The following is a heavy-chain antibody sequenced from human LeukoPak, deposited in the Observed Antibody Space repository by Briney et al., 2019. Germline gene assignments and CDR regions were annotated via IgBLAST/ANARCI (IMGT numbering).Heavy chain of an antibody. CDR3: ARGTIAAAGPGWFDP. J-gene: IGHJ5*02. Sequence: PGGSLRLSCAASGFTFSSYDMNWVRQAPGKGLEWVSYISNSGDTIYYADSVKGRFTISRDNAKKSLYLQMNSLRAEDTAVYYCARGTIAAAGPGWFDPWGQGTLVTVSS. CDR2: ISNSGDTI. V-gene: IGHV3-48*03. CDR1: GFTFSSYD. D-gene: IGHD6-13*01.